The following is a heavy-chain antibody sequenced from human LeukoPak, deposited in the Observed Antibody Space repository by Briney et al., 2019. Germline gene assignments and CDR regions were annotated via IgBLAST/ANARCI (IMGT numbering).Heavy chain of an antibody. CDR2: MNTNSGIT. Sequence: GASVKVSCKAPGYTFTSYDINWVRQATGQGLEWMGWMNTNSGITGYAQTFQGRVTISRHTSISTAYMELSSLRSEDTAVYYCAREDYYDSGSNDYWGQGTLVTVSS. CDR3: AREDYYDSGSNDY. J-gene: IGHJ4*02. V-gene: IGHV1-8*03. CDR1: GYTFTSYD. D-gene: IGHD3-22*01.